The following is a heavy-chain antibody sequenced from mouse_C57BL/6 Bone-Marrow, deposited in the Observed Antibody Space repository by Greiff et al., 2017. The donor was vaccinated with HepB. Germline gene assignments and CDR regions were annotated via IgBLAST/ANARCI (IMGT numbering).Heavy chain of an antibody. CDR3: AREKKSHTGGTLDV. D-gene: IGHD1-1*02. V-gene: IGHV2-2*01. CDR2: IWSGGST. J-gene: IGHJ1*03. CDR1: GFSLTSYG. Sequence: VKVVESGPGLVQPSQRLSITCTVSGFSLTSYGVHWVRQSPGKGLEWLGVIWSGGSTDYNAAFISRLSISKDNSKSQVFFKMNSLQADDTAIYYCAREKKSHTGGTLDVWGTETTVTVSS.